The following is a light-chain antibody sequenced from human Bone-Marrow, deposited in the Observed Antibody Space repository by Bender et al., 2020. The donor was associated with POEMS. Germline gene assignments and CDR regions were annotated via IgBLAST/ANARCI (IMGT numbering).Light chain of an antibody. V-gene: IGLV2-11*01. CDR1: SSDVGGYKF. Sequence: QSALTQPRSVSGSPGQSVTISCTGTSSDVGGYKFVSWYQQHPGKAPKLIIYDVTKRPSGGPDRFSGSKSGNTASLTISGLQAEDEADYYCCSYAGSYTHVFGTGTKVTVL. J-gene: IGLJ1*01. CDR2: DVT. CDR3: CSYAGSYTHV.